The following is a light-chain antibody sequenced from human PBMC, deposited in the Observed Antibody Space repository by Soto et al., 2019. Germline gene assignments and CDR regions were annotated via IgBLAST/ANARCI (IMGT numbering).Light chain of an antibody. CDR2: DAS. Sequence: EIVLTQSPGTTSLSPGDRATLSCRASQNVYNNLLAWYKQRPGQAPRLLIYDASTRATGIPARFSGSGSGTEFTLTISSLQSEDFAVYYCQQYNNWPSFTFGPGTKVDIK. J-gene: IGKJ3*01. V-gene: IGKV3-15*01. CDR1: QNVYNN. CDR3: QQYNNWPSFT.